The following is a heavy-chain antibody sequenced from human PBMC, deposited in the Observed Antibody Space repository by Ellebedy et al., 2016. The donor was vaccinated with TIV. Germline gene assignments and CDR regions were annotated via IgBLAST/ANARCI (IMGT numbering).Heavy chain of an antibody. V-gene: IGHV4-4*07. Sequence: SETLSLXCTVSGGSISSYYWSWIRQPAGKGLEWIGRIYTSGSTNYNPSLKSRVTMSVDTSKNQFSLKLSSVTAADTAVYYCQGTSGDYVNYYYGMDVWGQGTTVTVSS. CDR2: IYTSGST. D-gene: IGHD4-17*01. CDR3: QGTSGDYVNYYYGMDV. CDR1: GGSISSYY. J-gene: IGHJ6*02.